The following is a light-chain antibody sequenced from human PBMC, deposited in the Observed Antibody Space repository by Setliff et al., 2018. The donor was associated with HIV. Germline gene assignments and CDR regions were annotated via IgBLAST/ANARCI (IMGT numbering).Light chain of an antibody. CDR3: QVYGRSLLT. CDR1: QSISSSY. CDR2: GAS. Sequence: EIALTKSPGTLSLSPGERVTLSCRASQSISSSYLAWYQQRPGQAPRLLIYGASNRASGIPNRFSGSGSGADFTLTISRLEPEDLAVYHCQVYGRSLLTFGQGTKGDIK. V-gene: IGKV3-20*01. J-gene: IGKJ1*01.